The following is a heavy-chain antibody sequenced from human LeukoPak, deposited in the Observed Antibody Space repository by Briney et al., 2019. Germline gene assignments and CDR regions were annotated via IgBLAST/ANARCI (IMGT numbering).Heavy chain of an antibody. Sequence: GGSLRLSCAASGFPLRNYAMSWVRQAPGKGLEWVSDINGSGGSTYYADSVKGRFTISRDNSKNSLYLQMNSLRAEDTAVYYCAKSLLRPGYWGQGTLVTVSS. D-gene: IGHD3-3*01. CDR3: AKSLLRPGY. V-gene: IGHV3-23*01. CDR2: INGSGGST. J-gene: IGHJ4*02. CDR1: GFPLRNYA.